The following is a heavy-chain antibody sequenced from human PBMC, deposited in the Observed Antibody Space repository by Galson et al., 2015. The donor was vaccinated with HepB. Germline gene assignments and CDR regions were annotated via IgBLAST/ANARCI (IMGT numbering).Heavy chain of an antibody. CDR3: ARGYDVTTIFGVVIIPDWFDP. Sequence: SVKVSCKASGYTFTSYDINWVRQATGQGLEWMGWMNPNSGNTGYAQKFQGRVTMTRNTSISTAYMELSSLRSGDTAVYYCARGYDVTTIFGVVIIPDWFDPWGQGTLVTVSS. V-gene: IGHV1-8*01. D-gene: IGHD3-3*01. J-gene: IGHJ5*02. CDR2: MNPNSGNT. CDR1: GYTFTSYD.